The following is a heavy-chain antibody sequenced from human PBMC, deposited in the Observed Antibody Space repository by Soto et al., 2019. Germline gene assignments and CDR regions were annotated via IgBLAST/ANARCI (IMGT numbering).Heavy chain of an antibody. CDR1: GFTFSSYA. Sequence: GGSLRLSCAASGFTFSSYAMSWVRQAPGKGLEWVSAISGSGGSTYYADSVKGRFTISRDNSKNTLYLQMNSLRAEDTAVYYCAKNGRGVRGVINRPSDYYYGMDVWGQGTTVTVSS. J-gene: IGHJ6*02. D-gene: IGHD3-10*01. CDR2: ISGSGGST. V-gene: IGHV3-23*01. CDR3: AKNGRGVRGVINRPSDYYYGMDV.